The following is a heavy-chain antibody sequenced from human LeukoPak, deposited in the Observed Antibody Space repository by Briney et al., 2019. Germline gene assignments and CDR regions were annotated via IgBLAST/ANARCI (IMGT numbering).Heavy chain of an antibody. J-gene: IGHJ4*02. D-gene: IGHD6-19*01. Sequence: SGGSLRLSCAASGFTFSSCAMSWVRQAPGKGLEWVSAISGSGGSTYYADSVKGRFTISRDNSKNTLYLQMNSLRAEDTAVYYCAKELLAVAGTGVDYWGQGTLVTVSS. CDR2: ISGSGGST. CDR3: AKELLAVAGTGVDY. V-gene: IGHV3-23*01. CDR1: GFTFSSCA.